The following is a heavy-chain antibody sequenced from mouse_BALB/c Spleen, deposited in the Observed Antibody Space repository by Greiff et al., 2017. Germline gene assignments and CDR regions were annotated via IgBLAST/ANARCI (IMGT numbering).Heavy chain of an antibody. CDR2: ISSGGST. J-gene: IGHJ3*01. Sequence: DVKLVESGGGLVKPGGSLKLSCAASGFTFSSYAMSWVRQTPEKRLEWVASISSGGSTYYPDSVKGRFTISRDNARNILYLQMSSLRSEDTAMYYCARGREYGNSWFAYWGQGTLVTVSA. CDR1: GFTFSSYA. CDR3: ARGREYGNSWFAY. D-gene: IGHD2-10*02. V-gene: IGHV5-6-5*01.